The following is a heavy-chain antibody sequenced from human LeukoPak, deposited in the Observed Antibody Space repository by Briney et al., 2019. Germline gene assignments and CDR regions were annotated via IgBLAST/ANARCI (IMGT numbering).Heavy chain of an antibody. V-gene: IGHV3-7*01. Sequence: GGSLRLSCAASGFTFSSAWMSWVRQAPGKGLERVANVNQDGSGKYYVDSVKGRFTISKDNAKNSLYLQMNNLRAEDTAVYYCAELGITMIGGVWGKGTTVTISS. CDR1: GFTFSSAW. CDR2: VNQDGSGK. CDR3: AELGITMIGGV. D-gene: IGHD3-10*02. J-gene: IGHJ6*04.